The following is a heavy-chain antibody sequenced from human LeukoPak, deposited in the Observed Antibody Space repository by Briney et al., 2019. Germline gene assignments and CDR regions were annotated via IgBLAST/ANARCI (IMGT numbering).Heavy chain of an antibody. CDR2: IYYSGST. CDR3: ARAAKYYDFWSGYLDRYYLDY. Sequence: SETLSLTCTVSGYSISSGYYWGWIRQPPGKGLEWIGSIYYSGSTYYNPSLKSRVTISVDTSKNQFYLKLSSVTAADTAIYYCARAAKYYDFWSGYLDRYYLDYWGKGTLVTVSS. D-gene: IGHD3-3*01. CDR1: GYSISSGYY. J-gene: IGHJ4*02. V-gene: IGHV4-38-2*02.